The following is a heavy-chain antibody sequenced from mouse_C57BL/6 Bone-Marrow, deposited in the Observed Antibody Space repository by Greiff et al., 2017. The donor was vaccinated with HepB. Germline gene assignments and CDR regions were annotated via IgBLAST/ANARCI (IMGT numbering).Heavy chain of an antibody. V-gene: IGHV7-1*01. J-gene: IGHJ3*01. Sequence: EVQRVESGGGLVQSGRSLRLSCATSGFTFSDFYMEWVRQAPGKGLEWIAASRNKANDYTTEYSASVKGRFIVSRDTSQSILYLQMNALRAEDTAIYYCARDAGTGTFAYWGQGTLVTVSA. CDR2: SRNKANDYTT. CDR3: ARDAGTGTFAY. D-gene: IGHD4-1*01. CDR1: GFTFSDFY.